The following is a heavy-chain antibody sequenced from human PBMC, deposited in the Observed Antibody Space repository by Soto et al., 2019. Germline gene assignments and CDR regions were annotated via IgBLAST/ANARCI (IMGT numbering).Heavy chain of an antibody. Sequence: SETLSLTCTVSFGSIISGGYYWSWIRPHPGKGLEWIGYIYYSGSTYYNPSLKSRVTISVDTSKNQFSLKLSSVTAADTAVYYCARERYYDSSGYWPWFDPWGQGTLVTVSS. D-gene: IGHD3-22*01. V-gene: IGHV4-31*03. J-gene: IGHJ5*02. CDR1: FGSIISGGYY. CDR3: ARERYYDSSGYWPWFDP. CDR2: IYYSGST.